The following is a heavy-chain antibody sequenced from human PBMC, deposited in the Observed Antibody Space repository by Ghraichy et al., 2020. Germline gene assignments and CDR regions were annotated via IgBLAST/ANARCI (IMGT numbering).Heavy chain of an antibody. J-gene: IGHJ4*02. CDR3: ARGVRGYDHFDY. CDR1: SRPISSSSYY. V-gene: IGHV4-39*07. D-gene: IGHD5-12*01. CDR2: INDSGNT. Sequence: SETLSLTCTVSSRPISSSSYYWGWIRQPPGKGLEWIGAINDSGNTYYTPSLKSRVTISEDTSKNQFSLNLNSVTAADTAVYYCARGVRGYDHFDYWGQGTLVTVSS.